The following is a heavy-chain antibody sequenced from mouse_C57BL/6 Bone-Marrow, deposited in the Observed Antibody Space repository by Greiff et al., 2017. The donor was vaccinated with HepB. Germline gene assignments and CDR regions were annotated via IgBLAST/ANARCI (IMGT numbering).Heavy chain of an antibody. CDR2: IRLKSDNYAT. D-gene: IGHD1-1*01. CDR1: GFTFSNYW. V-gene: IGHV6-3*01. J-gene: IGHJ1*03. CDR3: TGPNLPITTVVDRYFDV. Sequence: EVKLMESGGGLVQPGGSMKLSCVASGFTFSNYWMNWVRQSPEKGLEWVAQIRLKSDNYATHYAESVKGRFTISRDDSKSSVYLQMNNLRAEDTGIYYCTGPNLPITTVVDRYFDVWGTGTTVTVSS.